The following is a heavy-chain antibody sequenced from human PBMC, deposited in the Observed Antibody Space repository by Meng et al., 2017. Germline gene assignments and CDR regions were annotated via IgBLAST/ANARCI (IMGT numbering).Heavy chain of an antibody. V-gene: IGHV4-4*03. CDR3: ARDRGAVAGTNFDY. CDR2: IYHSGST. CDR1: GGSISSSNW. J-gene: IGHJ4*02. D-gene: IGHD6-19*01. Sequence: QVHPHGSCSRSATSLGSLSPTWALAGGSISSSNWWSWVRQPPGKGLEWIGEIYHSGSTNYNPSLKSRVTISVDKSKNQFSLKLSSVTAADTAVYYCARDRGAVAGTNFDYWGQGTLVTVSS.